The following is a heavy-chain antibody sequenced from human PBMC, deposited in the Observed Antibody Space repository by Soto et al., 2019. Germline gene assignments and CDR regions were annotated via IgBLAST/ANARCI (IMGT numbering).Heavy chain of an antibody. D-gene: IGHD6-19*01. CDR1: GFTFISYG. CDR2: ISGSGGST. V-gene: IGHV3-23*01. Sequence: WVSLRVSCAAAGFTFISYGRSWVRQAPGKGLEWVSAISGSGGSTYYADSVKGRFTISRDNSKNTLYLQMNSLRAEDTAVYYCAKEAHDGYSSGWTRIDYWGQGTLVTVSS. J-gene: IGHJ4*02. CDR3: AKEAHDGYSSGWTRIDY.